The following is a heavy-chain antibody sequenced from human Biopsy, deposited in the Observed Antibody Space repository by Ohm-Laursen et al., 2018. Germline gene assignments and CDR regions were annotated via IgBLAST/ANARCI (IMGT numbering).Heavy chain of an antibody. J-gene: IGHJ6*02. CDR3: AATSTLYYYYYAMDV. CDR1: GFTFSSSA. Sequence: SVKVSCKASGFTFSSSAVQWVRQARGQRLGWIGWIVVGSGHTNYAQKFQERITITRDMSTSTAYMELTSLRSEDTAVYYCAATSTLYYYYYAMDVWDQGTTITVSS. V-gene: IGHV1-58*01. CDR2: IVVGSGHT.